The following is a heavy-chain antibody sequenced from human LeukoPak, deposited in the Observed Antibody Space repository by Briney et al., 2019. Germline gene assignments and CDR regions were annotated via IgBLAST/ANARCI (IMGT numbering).Heavy chain of an antibody. CDR2: ISAYNGNT. D-gene: IGHD3-22*01. Sequence: ASVKVSCKASGYTFTSYGISWVRQAPGQGLEWMGWISAYNGNTNYAQKLQGRVTMTTDTSTSTAYMEPRSLRSDDTAVYYCARDVHYYYDSSGYYRFDYWGQGTLVTVSS. CDR3: ARDVHYYYDSSGYYRFDY. V-gene: IGHV1-18*01. J-gene: IGHJ4*02. CDR1: GYTFTSYG.